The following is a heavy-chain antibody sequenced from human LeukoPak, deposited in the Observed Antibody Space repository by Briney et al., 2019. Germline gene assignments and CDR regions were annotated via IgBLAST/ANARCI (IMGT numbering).Heavy chain of an antibody. D-gene: IGHD3-10*01. CDR2: INPSIGRT. Sequence: GASVKVSCKASGYTFRSYYIHRVRQAPGQGLEWIGFINPSIGRTAYGPRFQGRVTMTSDASTSTVYMELSSLRSEDTAVFFCARGLDYFASGTPWDDAFDIWGQGTVVTVSS. V-gene: IGHV1-46*01. CDR3: ARGLDYFASGTPWDDAFDI. J-gene: IGHJ3*02. CDR1: GYTFRSYY.